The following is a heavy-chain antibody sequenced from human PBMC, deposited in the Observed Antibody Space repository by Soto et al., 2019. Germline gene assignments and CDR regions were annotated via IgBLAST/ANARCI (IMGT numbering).Heavy chain of an antibody. CDR3: ARGDCRSPSCYAGDWFDP. V-gene: IGHV1-18*01. CDR1: DYTFTSYG. CDR2: ISAYTGNT. D-gene: IGHD2-2*01. Sequence: QVQLVQSGAEVKKPGASVKVSRKASDYTFTSYGINWVRQAPGQGLEWMGWISAYTGNTNYAQNLQGRVTMTTDTSTGTAYMELRSLTSDDTAVYYCARGDCRSPSCYAGDWFDPWGQGTLVTVSS. J-gene: IGHJ5*02.